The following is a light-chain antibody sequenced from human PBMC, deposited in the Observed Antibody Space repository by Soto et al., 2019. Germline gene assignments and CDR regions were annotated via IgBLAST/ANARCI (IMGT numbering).Light chain of an antibody. Sequence: QSVLTQPASVSVSPGQSITISCTGTSSDIGAYNYVSWYQQHPGKAPKLMIYDVNIRPSGVSNRFSGSKSGNTASLTISGLQAEDEADYYRTSWTTSTTMIFGGGTKVTVL. CDR1: SSDIGAYNY. V-gene: IGLV2-14*03. CDR3: TSWTTSTTMI. J-gene: IGLJ2*01. CDR2: DVN.